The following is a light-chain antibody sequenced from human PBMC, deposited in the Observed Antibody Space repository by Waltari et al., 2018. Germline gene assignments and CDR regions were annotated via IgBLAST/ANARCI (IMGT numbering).Light chain of an antibody. CDR1: QTISTF. CDR3: QQTYRTPPYT. Sequence: IQMTQSPSPLSASVGGGVTITCRASQTISTFLNWYQHQPGKAPTLLIYGATILQSGVPSRFSGSGFGTDVTLTITNVQPEDFATYYCQQTYRTPPYTFCQGTKLEIK. V-gene: IGKV1-39*01. J-gene: IGKJ2*01. CDR2: GAT.